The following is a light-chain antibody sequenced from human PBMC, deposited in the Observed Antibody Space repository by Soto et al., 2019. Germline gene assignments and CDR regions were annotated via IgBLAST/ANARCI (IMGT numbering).Light chain of an antibody. Sequence: QSALTQPASVSGSPGQSITISCTGTSSDVGSYNLVSWYQQHPGKAPKLMIYEGSKRPSGVSNRFSSSKSGNTASLTISGLQAEDEADYYCCSYAGSSTFAFGGGTKLTVL. J-gene: IGLJ2*01. V-gene: IGLV2-23*03. CDR3: CSYAGSSTFA. CDR1: SSDVGSYNL. CDR2: EGS.